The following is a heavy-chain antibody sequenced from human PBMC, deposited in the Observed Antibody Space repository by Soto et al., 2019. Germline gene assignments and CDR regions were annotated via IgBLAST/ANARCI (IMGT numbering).Heavy chain of an antibody. CDR3: ARVVLTITRGAFDA. CDR1: GGSISSSHW. V-gene: IGHV4-4*02. J-gene: IGHJ3*01. Sequence: QVQLQESGPGLVKPSGTLSLTCAVSGGSISSSHWWTWVRQSPGKGLEYIGEISNSGTSNSNPSLKSRGTLSVDKSKNHFSLDLTSVTAADTAVYYCARVVLTITRGAFDAWGQGTLVIVSS. CDR2: ISNSGTS. D-gene: IGHD3-9*01.